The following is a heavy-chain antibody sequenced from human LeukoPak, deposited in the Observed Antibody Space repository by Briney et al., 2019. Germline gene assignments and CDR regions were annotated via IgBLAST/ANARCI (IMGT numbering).Heavy chain of an antibody. V-gene: IGHV1-69*05. CDR2: IIPIFGTA. CDR1: GGTFSSYA. J-gene: IGHJ6*03. CDR3: ARAGTYYGILTDRLSYYYYMDV. Sequence: ASVKVSCKASGGTFSSYAISWVRQAPGQGLEWMGGIIPIFGTANYAQKLQGRVTITTDESTSTAYMELSSLRSEDTAVYYCARAGTYYGILTDRLSYYYYMDVWGKGTTVTVSS. D-gene: IGHD3-9*01.